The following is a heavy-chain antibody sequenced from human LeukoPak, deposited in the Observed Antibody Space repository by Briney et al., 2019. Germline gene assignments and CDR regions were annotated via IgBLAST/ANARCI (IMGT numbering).Heavy chain of an antibody. D-gene: IGHD2-15*01. Sequence: ASVKVSCKSSGYTFTSYAMNWVRQAPGQGLEWMGWISTITGNPTYAQGFTGRFVLSLDTSVSTAYLQISSLKAEDTAVYYCARKSVAATPRDIVYQYSYMDVWGKGTTVTVSS. CDR3: ARKSVAATPRDIVYQYSYMDV. CDR1: GYTFTSYA. V-gene: IGHV7-4-1*02. CDR2: ISTITGNP. J-gene: IGHJ6*03.